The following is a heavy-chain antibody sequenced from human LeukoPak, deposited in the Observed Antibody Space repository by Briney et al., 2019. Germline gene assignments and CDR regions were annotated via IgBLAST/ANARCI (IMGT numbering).Heavy chain of an antibody. D-gene: IGHD2-2*01. CDR3: AKLSFYFDY. Sequence: QSGGSLRLSCAASGFTFSSYWMSWVRQAPGKGLEWVANIKQDGSEKYYVDFVKGRFTISRDNAKNSLYLQMNSLRAEDTAVYYCAKLSFYFDYWGPGTLVTVSP. CDR1: GFTFSSYW. CDR2: IKQDGSEK. J-gene: IGHJ4*02. V-gene: IGHV3-7*03.